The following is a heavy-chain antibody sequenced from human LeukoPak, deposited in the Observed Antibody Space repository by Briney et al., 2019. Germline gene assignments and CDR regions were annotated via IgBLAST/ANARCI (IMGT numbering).Heavy chain of an antibody. CDR3: ARYGNNVDNAFDI. Sequence: PGGSLRLSCAASGFTFSSYAMSWVRQAPGKGLEWVSAISGSGGSTYYADSVKGGFTISRDNSKNTLYLQMNSLRAEDTAVYYCARYGNNVDNAFDIWGQGTMVTVSS. D-gene: IGHD4-17*01. CDR1: GFTFSSYA. V-gene: IGHV3-23*01. J-gene: IGHJ3*02. CDR2: ISGSGGST.